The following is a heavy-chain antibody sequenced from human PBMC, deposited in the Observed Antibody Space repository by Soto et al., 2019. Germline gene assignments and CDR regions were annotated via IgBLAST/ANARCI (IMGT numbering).Heavy chain of an antibody. CDR3: AKQSHLTVTTTFDY. V-gene: IGHV3-23*01. Sequence: GGSLSLSCAASGLSFSSYAMSWVRQAPGKGLEWVSAISGSGGSTCYADSVKGRFTISRDNSKNTLYLQMNSLRAEDTAVYYCAKQSHLTVTTTFDYWGQGTLVTVSS. CDR2: ISGSGGST. D-gene: IGHD4-17*01. J-gene: IGHJ4*02. CDR1: GLSFSSYA.